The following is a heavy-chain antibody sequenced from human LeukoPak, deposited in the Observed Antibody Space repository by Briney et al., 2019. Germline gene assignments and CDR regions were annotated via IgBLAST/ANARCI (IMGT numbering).Heavy chain of an antibody. V-gene: IGHV3-21*01. J-gene: IGHJ4*02. CDR1: GFTSVRYS. D-gene: IGHD3-16*01. CDR2: ISSISHYI. CDR3: ARDLSLGNPGGFDY. Sequence: GGSLRLSSVAAGFTSVRYSMNWFHEAPGEGLECVSTISSISHYIYYADSVKGRFTISRDNAKNSMYLQMNSLRAEDTGVYYYARDLSLGNPGGFDYWGQGALVTVSS.